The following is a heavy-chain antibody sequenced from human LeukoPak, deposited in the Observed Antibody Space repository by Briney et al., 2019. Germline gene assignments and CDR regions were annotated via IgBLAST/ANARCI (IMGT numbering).Heavy chain of an antibody. D-gene: IGHD3-3*01. V-gene: IGHV4-34*01. CDR1: GGSFCGYY. Sequence: SETLSLTCAVCGGSFCGYYWSWIRQPPGKGVEWIGEINHSGRTNYNPSLKSRVTISVDTCKNKFSLKLSSVTAADTAVYYCARGSVYYDFWSGYRRPYYFDYWGQGTLVTVSS. J-gene: IGHJ4*02. CDR2: INHSGRT. CDR3: ARGSVYYDFWSGYRRPYYFDY.